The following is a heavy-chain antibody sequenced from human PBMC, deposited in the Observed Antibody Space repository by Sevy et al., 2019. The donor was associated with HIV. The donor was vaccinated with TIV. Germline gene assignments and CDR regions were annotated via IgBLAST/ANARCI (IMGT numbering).Heavy chain of an antibody. J-gene: IGHJ4*02. Sequence: SETLSLTCTVYGGSLSGYYWSWIRQPPGKGLEWIGEINHSGSANYNPSLKSRVTISVDTSKNQFSLKLSSVTAADTXXXXXAXXXXXXXSSGYLPLDYWGQGTLVTVSS. D-gene: IGHD3-22*01. CDR3: AXXXXXXXSSGYLPLDY. CDR1: GGSLSGYY. CDR2: INHSGSA. V-gene: IGHV4-34*01.